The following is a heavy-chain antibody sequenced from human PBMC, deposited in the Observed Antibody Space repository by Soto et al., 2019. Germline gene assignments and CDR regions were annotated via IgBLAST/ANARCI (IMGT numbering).Heavy chain of an antibody. D-gene: IGHD6-13*01. CDR1: GGSISSYY. V-gene: IGHV4-59*01. CDR2: TYYSGST. CDR3: ARDADVAAAGTGLWFDP. J-gene: IGHJ5*02. Sequence: QVQLQASGPGVVKPSETLSLTCTVSGGSISSYYWSWIPQPPGKGLEWIGYTYYSGSTNYNPSLKSRVTISVDTSKNQCALKLSSVTAADTAVYYCARDADVAAAGTGLWFDPWGQGTLVTVSS.